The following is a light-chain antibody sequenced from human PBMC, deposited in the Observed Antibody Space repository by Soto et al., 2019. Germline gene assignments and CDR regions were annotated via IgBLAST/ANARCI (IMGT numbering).Light chain of an antibody. CDR3: QQYNSWLWT. CDR1: QSVSSK. Sequence: EIVMAQAPAPLSVSPGEGATLSCRASQSVSSKLAWYQQKPGQAPRLLIYGASTRATGIPARFSGSGSGTEFTLIISSLQSEDSAVYYCQQYNSWLWTFGQGTKVDIK. J-gene: IGKJ1*01. CDR2: GAS. V-gene: IGKV3-15*01.